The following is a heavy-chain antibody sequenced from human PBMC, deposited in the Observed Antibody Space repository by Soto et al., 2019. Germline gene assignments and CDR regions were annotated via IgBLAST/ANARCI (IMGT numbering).Heavy chain of an antibody. D-gene: IGHD6-19*01. V-gene: IGHV4-61*01. Sequence: ETLSLTCSVSGVSVTSRSYYWNWIRQSPGRGLEYIGFIYNSGTTNYNPSLKSRVTISVDTSKNQFSLKLSSVTAADTAVDYCAKRNSGWYNFDYWRQGALVTVSS. CDR3: AKRNSGWYNFDY. CDR1: GVSVTSRSYY. J-gene: IGHJ4*02. CDR2: IYNSGTT.